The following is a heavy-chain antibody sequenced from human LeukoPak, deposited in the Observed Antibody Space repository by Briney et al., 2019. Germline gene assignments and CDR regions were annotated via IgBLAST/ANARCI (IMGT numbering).Heavy chain of an antibody. D-gene: IGHD2/OR15-2a*01. CDR1: GFTFSSYV. CDR2: ISGSGGST. CDR3: AKDLLAYFGSFFYFDY. Sequence: PGGSLRLSCAASGFTFSSYVMSWVRQAPGKGLEWVSGISGSGGSTYYADSVKGRFTISRDNSKNTLYLQMNGLRVEDTAVYYCAKDLLAYFGSFFYFDYWGQGTLVTVSS. V-gene: IGHV3-23*01. J-gene: IGHJ4*02.